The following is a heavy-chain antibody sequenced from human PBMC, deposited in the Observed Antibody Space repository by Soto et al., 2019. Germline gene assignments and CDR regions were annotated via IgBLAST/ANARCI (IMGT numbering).Heavy chain of an antibody. D-gene: IGHD5-18*01. CDR3: AKGARGYSPATMDV. V-gene: IGHV3-48*01. J-gene: IGHJ6*02. Sequence: GGSLRLSCAASGFTFSSYSMNWVRQAPGKGLEWVSYISSSSTIYYADSVKGRFTISRDNAESTLYLQMNSLRAEDTAVYYCAKGARGYSPATMDVWGQGTTVTVSS. CDR1: GFTFSSYS. CDR2: ISSSSTI.